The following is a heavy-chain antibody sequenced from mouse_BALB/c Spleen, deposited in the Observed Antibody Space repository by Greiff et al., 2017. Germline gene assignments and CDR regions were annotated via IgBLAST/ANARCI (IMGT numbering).Heavy chain of an antibody. D-gene: IGHD2-3*01. J-gene: IGHJ2*01. CDR3: ARRGDGYYFDY. Sequence: QVQLKQSGAELAKPGASVKMSCKASGYTFTSYWMHWVKQRPGQGLEWIGYINPSTGYTEYNQKFKDKATLTADKSSSTAYMQLSSLTSEDSAVYYCARRGDGYYFDYWGQGTTLTVSS. CDR1: GYTFTSYW. CDR2: INPSTGYT. V-gene: IGHV1-7*01.